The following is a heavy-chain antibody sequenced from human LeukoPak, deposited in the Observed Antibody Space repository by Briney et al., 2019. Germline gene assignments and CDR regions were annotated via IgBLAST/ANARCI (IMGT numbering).Heavy chain of an antibody. CDR2: IASDGSST. J-gene: IGHJ6*01. Sequence: GGSLRLSCAASGFTFSSYWMNWVRQAPGKGLVWVSRIASDGSSTTYADSVKGRFSISRDNAKNTLYLQMNSLRVEDTAVYYCARDLGVVVVAAMVAESYYGMDVWGQGTTVTVSS. CDR3: ARDLGVVVVAAMVAESYYGMDV. CDR1: GFTFSSYW. D-gene: IGHD2-15*01. V-gene: IGHV3-74*01.